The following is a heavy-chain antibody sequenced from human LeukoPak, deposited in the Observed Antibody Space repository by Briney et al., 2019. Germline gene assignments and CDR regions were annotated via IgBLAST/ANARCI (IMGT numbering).Heavy chain of an antibody. V-gene: IGHV4-38-2*01. CDR1: GYSISSGYY. D-gene: IGHD3-10*01. CDR3: ARAGSGSYYLSYYYMDV. J-gene: IGHJ6*03. CDR2: IYHSGRT. Sequence: SETLSLTCAVSGYSISSGYYWGWIRQPPGKGREWIGSIYHSGRTYYNPSLRSRVTISVDTSKNHFSLTLSSVTAADTAVYYCARAGSGSYYLSYYYMDVWGKGTTVTVSS.